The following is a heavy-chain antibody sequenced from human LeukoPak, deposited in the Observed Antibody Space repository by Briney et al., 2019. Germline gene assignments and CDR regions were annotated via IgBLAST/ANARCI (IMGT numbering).Heavy chain of an antibody. D-gene: IGHD4/OR15-4a*01. Sequence: GGSLRLSCAASGFTFSSYSMNWVRQAPGKGLEWVSSISSSSSYIYYADSVKGRFTISRDNAKNTLYLQMNSLRAEDTAVYYCARDPTDYGTNTFDYWGQGTLVTVSS. CDR3: ARDPTDYGTNTFDY. CDR1: GFTFSSYS. V-gene: IGHV3-21*06. J-gene: IGHJ4*02. CDR2: ISSSSSYI.